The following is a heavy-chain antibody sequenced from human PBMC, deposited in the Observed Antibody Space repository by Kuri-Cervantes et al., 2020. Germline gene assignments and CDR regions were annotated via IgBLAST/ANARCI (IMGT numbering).Heavy chain of an antibody. D-gene: IGHD3-22*01. CDR1: GFTFSSYA. J-gene: IGHJ4*02. CDR3: ARGRSYYYDSSGYSDY. CDR2: ISGSGGST. V-gene: IGHV3-23*01. Sequence: GESLKISCAASGFTFSSYAMSWVRQAPGKGLEWVSSISGSGGSTYHADSVKGRFTISRDNSKNTLYLQMNSLRAEDTAVYYCARGRSYYYDSSGYSDYWGQGTLVTVSS.